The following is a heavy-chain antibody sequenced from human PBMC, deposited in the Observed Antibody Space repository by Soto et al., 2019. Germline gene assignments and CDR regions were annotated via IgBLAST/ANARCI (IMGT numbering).Heavy chain of an antibody. D-gene: IGHD3-10*01. CDR1: GGSISSGDYY. V-gene: IGHV4-30-4*01. CDR3: ARVWFGELFNFDY. Sequence: QVQLQESGPGLVKPSQTLSLTCTVSGGSISSGDYYWSWIRQPPGKGLEWIGYIYYSGSTYYNPSLKSRVTISVDTSKHQFSLKLSSVTAADTAVYYCARVWFGELFNFDYWGQGTLVTVSS. J-gene: IGHJ4*02. CDR2: IYYSGST.